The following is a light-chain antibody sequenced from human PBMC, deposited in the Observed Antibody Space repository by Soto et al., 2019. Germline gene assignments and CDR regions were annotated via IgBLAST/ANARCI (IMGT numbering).Light chain of an antibody. CDR1: STDFENYNL. CDR3: SSYAGSSARVV. V-gene: IGLV2-23*01. J-gene: IGLJ2*01. Sequence: QSVLTQPASVSGSPGQSITISCTRSSTDFENYNLVSWYQHCPDKAPKLIIYEGTKRPSEISDRFSGSESDTTASLIISGLLPEDEADYYCSSYAGSSARVVFGGGTQLTVL. CDR2: EGT.